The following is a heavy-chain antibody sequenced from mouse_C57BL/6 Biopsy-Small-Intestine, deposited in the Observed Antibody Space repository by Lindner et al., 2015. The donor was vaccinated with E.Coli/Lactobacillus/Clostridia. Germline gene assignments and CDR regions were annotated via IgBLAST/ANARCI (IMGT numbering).Heavy chain of an antibody. CDR1: GFTFSDFG. J-gene: IGHJ1*03. CDR3: TREDYGGTYGWYFDV. CDR2: ITSGSNAI. Sequence: VQLQESGGGLVKPGGSLKLSCAASGFTFSDFGMHWVRQAPEKGLEWVAFITSGSNAIYYADTVKGRFTLSRDNAQRTLFLQMTSLRSEDTAMYYCTREDYGGTYGWYFDVWGTGTTVTVSS. V-gene: IGHV5-17*01. D-gene: IGHD1-1*01.